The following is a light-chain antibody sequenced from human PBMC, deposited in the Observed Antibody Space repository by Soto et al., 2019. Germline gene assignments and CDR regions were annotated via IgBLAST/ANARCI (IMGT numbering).Light chain of an antibody. V-gene: IGKV1-39*01. CDR3: HQSYSIWT. CDR2: AAS. CDR1: QTISGY. Sequence: CRASQTISGYLNWYQQIPGKAPKILIFAASSLQSGVPSRFSVGGSGTDFTRPMSSLQRYDFATNYWHQSYSIWTYTEGTKVDIK. J-gene: IGKJ1*01.